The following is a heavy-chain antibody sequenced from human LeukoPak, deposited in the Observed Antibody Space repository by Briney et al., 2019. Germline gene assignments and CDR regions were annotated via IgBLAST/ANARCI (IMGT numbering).Heavy chain of an antibody. CDR2: IIPIFGIA. CDR1: GGTFSSYA. J-gene: IGHJ4*02. CDR3: AKGDSSGYYTIDY. D-gene: IGHD3-22*01. V-gene: IGHV1-69*04. Sequence: SVKVSCKASGGTFSSYAISWVRQAPGQGLEWMGRIIPIFGIANYAQKFQGRVTITADKSTSTAYMKLSSLRSEDTAVYYCAKGDSSGYYTIDYWGQGTLVTVSS.